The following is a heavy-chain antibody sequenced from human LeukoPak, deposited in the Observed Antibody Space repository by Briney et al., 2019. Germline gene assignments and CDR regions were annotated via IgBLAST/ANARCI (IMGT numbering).Heavy chain of an antibody. CDR3: ASRWVMVRGVMGVYNWFDP. D-gene: IGHD3-10*01. Sequence: PSETLSLTCTVSGGSISSSSYYWGWIRQPPGKGLEWIGSIYYSGGTYYNPSLKSRVTISVDTSKNQFSLKLSSVTAADTAVYYCASRWVMVRGVMGVYNWFDPWGQGTLVTVSS. V-gene: IGHV4-39*01. CDR2: IYYSGGT. J-gene: IGHJ5*02. CDR1: GGSISSSSYY.